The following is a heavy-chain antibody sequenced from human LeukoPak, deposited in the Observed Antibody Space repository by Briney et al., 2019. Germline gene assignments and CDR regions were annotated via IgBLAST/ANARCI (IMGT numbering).Heavy chain of an antibody. CDR2: ISGNGYNT. CDR3: AKRGMTTVKEGFDY. D-gene: IGHD4-11*01. V-gene: IGHV3-23*01. J-gene: IGHJ4*02. CDR1: GFTLGNYA. Sequence: GGSLRLSCAASGFTLGNYAMSWVRQAPGKGLEWVSAISGNGYNTYYADSVKGRFTISRDNSKNTLYLQMNGLRAEDMAVYYCAKRGMTTVKEGFDYWGQGTLVTVSS.